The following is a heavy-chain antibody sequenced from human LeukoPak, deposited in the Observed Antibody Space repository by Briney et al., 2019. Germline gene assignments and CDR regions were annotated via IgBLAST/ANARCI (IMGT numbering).Heavy chain of an antibody. V-gene: IGHV6-1*01. CDR1: GDIVSSSSAA. J-gene: IGHJ3*02. D-gene: IGHD3/OR15-3a*01. CDR2: TYYRPRWYN. Sequence: ASQTLSLTCAISGDIVSSSSAAWNWIRQSPSRGLEWLGRTYYRPRWYNDYAVSVKGRITVNPDTSKNQFSLHLNSVSPDDTAVYYCVRDSGLGLDAFDIWGQGTTVTASS. CDR3: VRDSGLGLDAFDI.